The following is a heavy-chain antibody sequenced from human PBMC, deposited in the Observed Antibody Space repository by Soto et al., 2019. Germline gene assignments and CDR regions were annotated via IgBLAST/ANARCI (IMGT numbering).Heavy chain of an antibody. V-gene: IGHV3-15*01. CDR2: IKSKTDGGTT. Sequence: GSLRLSCSTSGFTFSTYAMNWVRQAPGKGLEWVGRIKSKTDGGTTDYAAPVKGRFTISRDDSKNTLYLQMNSLKTEDTAVYYCTTDHQSPGIAVAGTGYWGQGTLVTVSS. D-gene: IGHD6-19*01. CDR1: GFTFSTYA. CDR3: TTDHQSPGIAVAGTGY. J-gene: IGHJ4*02.